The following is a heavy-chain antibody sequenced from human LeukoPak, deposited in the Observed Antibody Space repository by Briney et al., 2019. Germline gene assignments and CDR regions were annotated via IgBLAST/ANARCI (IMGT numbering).Heavy chain of an antibody. J-gene: IGHJ4*02. V-gene: IGHV3-30*18. CDR2: ISYDGSNK. CDR3: AKGGHIEQWLVHPDYYFDY. D-gene: IGHD6-19*01. CDR1: GFTFSSYG. Sequence: GGSVRLSCAASGFTFSSYGMHWVRQAPGKGLEWVAVISYDGSNKYYADSVKGRFTISRDNSKNTLYLRMNSLRAEDTAVYYCAKGGHIEQWLVHPDYYFDYWGQGTLVTVSS.